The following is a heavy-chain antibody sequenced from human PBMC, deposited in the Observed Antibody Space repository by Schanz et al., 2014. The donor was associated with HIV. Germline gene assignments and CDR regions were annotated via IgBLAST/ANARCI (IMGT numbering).Heavy chain of an antibody. CDR2: ITPIFGTA. CDR1: GDSFSNLG. Sequence: QVQLVQSGAEVKKPGSSVKISCKASGDSFSNLGINWVRQAPGQGLEWMGGITPIFGTANYAQKFQGRVSMTADPSTNTAYMEMRGLRFEDTAVYYCASGRRSGIGWRMDVWGQGTTVSVSS. V-gene: IGHV1-69*01. CDR3: ASGRRSGIGWRMDV. D-gene: IGHD6-19*01. J-gene: IGHJ6*02.